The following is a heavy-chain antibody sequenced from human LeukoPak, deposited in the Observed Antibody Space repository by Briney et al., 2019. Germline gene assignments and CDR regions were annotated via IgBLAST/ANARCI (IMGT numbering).Heavy chain of an antibody. D-gene: IGHD1-26*01. CDR2: IYYSGST. V-gene: IGHV4-59*01. J-gene: IGHJ3*02. CDR3: ARATGATLIPGAFDI. CDR1: GDSISSYY. Sequence: SETLSLTCTVSGDSISSYYWSWIRQPPGKGLEWIGYIYYSGSTNYNPSLKSRVTISVDTSKNQFSLKLSSVTAADTAVYYCARATGATLIPGAFDIWGQGTMVTVSS.